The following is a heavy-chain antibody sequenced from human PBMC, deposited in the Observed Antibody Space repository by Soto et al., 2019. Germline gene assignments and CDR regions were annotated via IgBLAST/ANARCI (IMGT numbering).Heavy chain of an antibody. J-gene: IGHJ3*02. Sequence: PGGSLRLSCAASGFTFSSYAMHWVRQAPGKGLEWVAVISYDGSNKYYADSVKGRFTISRDNSKNTLYLQMNSLRAEDTAVYYCARAWLLFYDAVDIWGQGTMVTVS. CDR1: GFTFSSYA. V-gene: IGHV3-30-3*01. D-gene: IGHD3-3*01. CDR3: ARAWLLFYDAVDI. CDR2: ISYDGSNK.